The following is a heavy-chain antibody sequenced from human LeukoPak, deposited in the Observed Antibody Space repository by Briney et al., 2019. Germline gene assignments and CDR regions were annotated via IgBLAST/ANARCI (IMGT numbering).Heavy chain of an antibody. Sequence: SETLSLTCTVSGGSISSSSYYWGWIRQPPGKGLEWIGSIYYSGSTYYNPSLKSRVTISVDTSRNQFSLQLNSVTPEDTAVYYCARGGEWELLVFDYWGQGTLVTVSS. D-gene: IGHD1-26*01. CDR1: GGSISSSSYY. J-gene: IGHJ4*02. CDR2: IYYSGST. CDR3: ARGGEWELLVFDY. V-gene: IGHV4-39*07.